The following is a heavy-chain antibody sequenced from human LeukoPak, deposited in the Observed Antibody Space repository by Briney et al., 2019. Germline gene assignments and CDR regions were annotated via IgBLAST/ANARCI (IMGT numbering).Heavy chain of an antibody. CDR1: GFSLSTSGVG. V-gene: IGHV2-5*01. CDR3: AHSIIAAADVPWWFDP. J-gene: IGHJ5*02. D-gene: IGHD6-13*01. Sequence: SGPTLVNPTQTLTLTCTFSGFSLSTSGVGVSWIRQPPGKALEWLALIYWNDDKRYSPSLKSRLTITKDTSKNQVVLTMTNMDPVDTATYYCAHSIIAAADVPWWFDPWGQGTLVTVSS. CDR2: IYWNDDK.